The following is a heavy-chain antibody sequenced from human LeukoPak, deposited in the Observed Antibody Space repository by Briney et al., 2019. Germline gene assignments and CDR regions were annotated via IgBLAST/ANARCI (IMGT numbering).Heavy chain of an antibody. V-gene: IGHV4-59*08. J-gene: IGHJ4*02. D-gene: IGHD4-11*01. CDR3: ARYAPMTTYDY. Sequence: SETLSLTCSVSGGSISSYYWSWIRQPPGKGLEWIGYIYYSGSTNYNPSLKSRVTISVDTSKNQFSLKLSSVTAADTAVYYCARYAPMTTYDYWGQGTLVTVSS. CDR2: IYYSGST. CDR1: GGSISSYY.